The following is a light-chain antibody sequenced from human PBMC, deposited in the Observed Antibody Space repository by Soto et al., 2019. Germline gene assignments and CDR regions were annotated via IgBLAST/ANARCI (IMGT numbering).Light chain of an antibody. CDR3: QAWDSSTAYVV. J-gene: IGLJ2*01. CDR2: EDK. V-gene: IGLV3-1*01. Sequence: SYELTQPPSVSVSPGQTASITCSGDKLGNKFTSWYQQRPGQSPMLVIFEDKRRASGIPERFSGSNSGNTATLTISGAQSMDEADYYCQAWDSSTAYVVFGGGTKVTVL. CDR1: KLGNKF.